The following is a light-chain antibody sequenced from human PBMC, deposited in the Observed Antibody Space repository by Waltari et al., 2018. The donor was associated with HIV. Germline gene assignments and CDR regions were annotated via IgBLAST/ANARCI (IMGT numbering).Light chain of an antibody. CDR2: EVS. CDR3: SSYAGSNNRWV. CDR1: SSDVGGYNY. V-gene: IGLV2-8*01. J-gene: IGLJ3*02. Sequence: QSALTQPPSASGSPGQSVPISCPGPSSDVGGYNYVHWYQHPPGNAPKLMIYEVSKRPSGVPDRFSGSKSGSTASLTVSGLQAEDEADYYCSSYAGSNNRWVFGGGTKLTAL.